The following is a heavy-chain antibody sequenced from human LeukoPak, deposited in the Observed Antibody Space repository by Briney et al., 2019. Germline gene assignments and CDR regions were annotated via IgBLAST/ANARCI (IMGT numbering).Heavy chain of an antibody. J-gene: IGHJ4*02. D-gene: IGHD3-22*01. Sequence: GGSLRLSCAASGFTFSDYYMSWVRQTPGKGLEWVSYISSSGTTIYYADSVKGRFTISRDNAKNSLYLQMNSLRAEDTAAYYCARRKNYYDSSGYYTIYYFDYWGQGTLVTVSS. CDR2: ISSSGTTI. CDR3: ARRKNYYDSSGYYTIYYFDY. V-gene: IGHV3-11*01. CDR1: GFTFSDYY.